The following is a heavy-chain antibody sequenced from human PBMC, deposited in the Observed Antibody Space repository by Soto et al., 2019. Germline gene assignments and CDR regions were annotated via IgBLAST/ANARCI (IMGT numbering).Heavy chain of an antibody. CDR1: GFTFSGYW. V-gene: IGHV3-74*01. CDR3: TRDSGGRDAY. J-gene: IGHJ4*02. D-gene: IGHD2-15*01. CDR2: INTDGSIT. Sequence: GGSLRLSCAASGFTFSGYWMHWVRQVPGKGLVWVSRINTDGSITSHADSVKGRFTISRDNAKNTLYLQMNSLRADDTAVYYCTRDSGGRDAYWGQGALVTVSS.